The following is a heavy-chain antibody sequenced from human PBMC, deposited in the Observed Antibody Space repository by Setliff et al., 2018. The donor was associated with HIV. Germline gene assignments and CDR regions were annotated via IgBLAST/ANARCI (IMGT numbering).Heavy chain of an antibody. CDR3: VRHRSAVAGTRIGYCYYMDV. D-gene: IGHD6-19*01. CDR2: IYPGDSDI. Sequence: GESLKISCEASGYTFTDYWIGWVRQMPGKGLEWMGVIYPGDSDIIYSPSFQGQVTISADKSITTAYLQWSSLKASDTAIYYCVRHRSAVAGTRIGYCYYMDVWGKGTTVTVSS. CDR1: GYTFTDYW. V-gene: IGHV5-51*01. J-gene: IGHJ6*03.